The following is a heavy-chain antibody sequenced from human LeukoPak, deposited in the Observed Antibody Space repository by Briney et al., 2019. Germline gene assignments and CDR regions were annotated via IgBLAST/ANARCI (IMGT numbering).Heavy chain of an antibody. CDR3: ARVGRFGWYFDY. CDR2: IIPISGST. V-gene: IGHV1-69*05. CDR1: GGTFTRYA. D-gene: IGHD3-10*01. Sequence: ASVKVSCKASGGTFTRYAISWVRQAPGQGLEWMGGIIPISGSTNYAQKFQGRVTITTDESTSTAYMELSSLRSEDTAVYFCARVGRFGWYFDYWGQGTLVTVSS. J-gene: IGHJ4*02.